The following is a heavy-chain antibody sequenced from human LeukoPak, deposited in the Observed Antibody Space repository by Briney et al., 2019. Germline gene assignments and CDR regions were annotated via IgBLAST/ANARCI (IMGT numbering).Heavy chain of an antibody. Sequence: ASVKVSCKASGYTFTSYDINWVRQATGQGLEWMGWMNPNSGNTGYAQKFQGRVTITRDTSASTAYMELSSLRSEDTAVYYCARVQFSATFVPAAMDRGAFDIWGQGTMVTVSS. CDR2: MNPNSGNT. V-gene: IGHV1-8*01. J-gene: IGHJ3*02. CDR1: GYTFTSYD. CDR3: ARVQFSATFVPAAMDRGAFDI. D-gene: IGHD2-2*01.